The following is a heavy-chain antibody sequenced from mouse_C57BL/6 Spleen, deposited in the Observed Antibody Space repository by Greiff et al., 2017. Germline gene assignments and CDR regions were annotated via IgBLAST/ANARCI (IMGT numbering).Heavy chain of an antibody. CDR1: GYTFTDYN. Sequence: VQLQQSGPELVKPGASVKIPCKASGYTFTDYNMDWVKQSHGKSLEWIGDINPNNGGTIYNQKFKGKATLTVDKSSSTAYMELRSLTSEDTAVYYCARGYGSSYGYSDVWGTGTTVTVSS. J-gene: IGHJ1*03. D-gene: IGHD1-1*01. CDR3: ARGYGSSYGYSDV. V-gene: IGHV1-18*01. CDR2: INPNNGGT.